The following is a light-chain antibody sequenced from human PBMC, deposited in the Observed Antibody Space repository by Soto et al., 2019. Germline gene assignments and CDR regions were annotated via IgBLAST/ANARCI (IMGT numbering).Light chain of an antibody. V-gene: IGLV1-51*01. CDR3: ETWDSSLSAGV. CDR2: DNN. J-gene: IGLJ3*02. Sequence: QAVVTQPPSVSAAPGQKVTISCFGSNSNIGNNYVSWYQQLPGTAPKLLIYDNNVRPSGIPDRFSVSKSGTSATLGITGLQTGDEADYFCETWDSSLSAGVFGGGTKLTVL. CDR1: NSNIGNNY.